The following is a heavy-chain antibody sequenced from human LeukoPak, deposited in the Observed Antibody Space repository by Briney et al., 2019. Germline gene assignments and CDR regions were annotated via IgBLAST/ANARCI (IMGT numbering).Heavy chain of an antibody. J-gene: IGHJ5*02. Sequence: GASVKVSCKVSGYTLTELSMHWVRQAPGKGLEWMGGFDPEDGETIYAQKFQGRVTMTEDTSTDTAYMELSSLRSEDTAVYYCARGRREYSSSWYPPYWFDPWGQGTLVTVSS. CDR2: FDPEDGET. CDR3: ARGRREYSSSWYPPYWFDP. CDR1: GYTLTELS. V-gene: IGHV1-24*01. D-gene: IGHD6-13*01.